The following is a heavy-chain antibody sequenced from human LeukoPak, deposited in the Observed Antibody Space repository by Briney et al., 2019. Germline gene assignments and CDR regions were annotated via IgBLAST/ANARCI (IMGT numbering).Heavy chain of an antibody. CDR2: ISSSSGYT. Sequence: GGTLRLSCAASGFTFSDYYMSWIRQAPGKGLEWVSYISSSSGYTNYADSMKGRFTISRDNAKNSLYLQMNSLRAEDTAVYYCAREWRSSTSPQGFDYWGQGTLVTVSS. CDR1: GFTFSDYY. D-gene: IGHD6-6*01. CDR3: AREWRSSTSPQGFDY. J-gene: IGHJ4*02. V-gene: IGHV3-11*06.